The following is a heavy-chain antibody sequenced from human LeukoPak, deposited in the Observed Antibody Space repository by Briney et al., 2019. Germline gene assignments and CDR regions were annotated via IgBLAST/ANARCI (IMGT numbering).Heavy chain of an antibody. J-gene: IGHJ5*02. CDR2: INARGDT. V-gene: IGHV4-34*01. CDR1: GWPLNDYY. D-gene: IGHD2-2*01. CDR3: ARGQVPAGRGYNWFDP. Sequence: PSETLSLTHAVYGWPLNDYYWNWIGQPPGKGLDWIGEINARGDTNYSPSLKIRVTISVDSSKNQFSLTLTSMIAADTAIYYCARGQVPAGRGYNWFDPWGQGTLVTVSS.